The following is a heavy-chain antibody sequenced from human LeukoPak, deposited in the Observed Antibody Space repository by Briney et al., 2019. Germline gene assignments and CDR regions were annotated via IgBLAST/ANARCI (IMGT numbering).Heavy chain of an antibody. CDR2: IRYDGSNK. CDR3: ARGGYGDYVSIDY. V-gene: IGHV3-30*02. Sequence: GGSLRLSCAASGFTFSSYGMHWVRQAPGKGLEWVAFIRYDGSNKYYADSVKGRFTISRDNSKNTLYLQMNSLRAEDTAVYYCARGGYGDYVSIDYWGQGTLVTVSS. D-gene: IGHD4-17*01. CDR1: GFTFSSYG. J-gene: IGHJ4*02.